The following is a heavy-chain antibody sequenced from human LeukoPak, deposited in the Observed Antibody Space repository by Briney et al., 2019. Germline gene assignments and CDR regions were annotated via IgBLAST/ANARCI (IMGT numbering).Heavy chain of an antibody. D-gene: IGHD5-18*01. CDR2: IIPIFGTS. J-gene: IGHJ4*02. CDR1: GGSFNAYA. CDR3: ARGLDASMETAYDY. Sequence: SVKVSCKASGGSFNAYAISWVRQAPGQGLEWLGGIIPIFGTSNYAQKLQGRVTISTDESTSTAYMEVSSLRSEDTAIYYCARGLDASMETAYDYWGQGTLVTVSS. V-gene: IGHV1-69*05.